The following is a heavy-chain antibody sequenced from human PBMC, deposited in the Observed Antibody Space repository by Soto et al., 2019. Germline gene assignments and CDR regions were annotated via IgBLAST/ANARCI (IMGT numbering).Heavy chain of an antibody. CDR1: GGSISSGDYY. V-gene: IGHV4-30-4*01. CDR3: ARVIVVITKPEYYFDY. J-gene: IGHJ4*02. D-gene: IGHD3-22*01. Sequence: TSETLSLTCTVSGGSISSGDYYWSWIRQPPGKGLEWIGYIYYSGSTYYNPSLKSRVTISVDTSKNQFSLKLSSVTAADTAVYYCARVIVVITKPEYYFDYWGQGTLVTVSS. CDR2: IYYSGST.